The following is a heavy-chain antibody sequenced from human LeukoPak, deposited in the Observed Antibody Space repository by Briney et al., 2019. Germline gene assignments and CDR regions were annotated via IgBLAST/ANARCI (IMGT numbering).Heavy chain of an antibody. CDR2: ISGSGENT. Sequence: GGSLRLSCAASGFTFSSYAMSWVRQAPGKGLEWVSAISGSGENTNYADSVKGRFTMSRDNSRNMLYLQMNSLRDEDTAKYYCAKTVSGSYSYPGGDYWGQGTLVTVSS. D-gene: IGHD3-16*02. CDR1: GFTFSSYA. J-gene: IGHJ4*02. CDR3: AKTVSGSYSYPGGDY. V-gene: IGHV3-23*01.